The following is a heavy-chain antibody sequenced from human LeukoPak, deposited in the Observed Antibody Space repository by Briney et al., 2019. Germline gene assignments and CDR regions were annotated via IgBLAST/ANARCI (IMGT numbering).Heavy chain of an antibody. CDR2: INHSGST. CDR3: ARGRGDSSSWYSYYYYYMDV. J-gene: IGHJ6*03. CDR1: GGSFSGYY. Sequence: SETLSLTCAVYGGSFSGYYWSWIRQPLGKGLEWIGEINHSGSTNYNPSLKSRVTISVDTSKNQFSLKLSSVTAADTAVYYCARGRGDSSSWYSYYYYYMDVWGKGTTVTVSS. V-gene: IGHV4-34*01. D-gene: IGHD6-13*01.